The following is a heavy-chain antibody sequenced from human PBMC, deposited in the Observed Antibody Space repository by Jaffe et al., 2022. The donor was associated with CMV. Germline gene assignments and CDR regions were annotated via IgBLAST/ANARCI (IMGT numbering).Heavy chain of an antibody. J-gene: IGHJ4*02. D-gene: IGHD6-19*01. V-gene: IGHV4-39*01. Sequence: QLQLQESGPGLVKPSETLSLTCTVSGGSISSSSYYWGWIRQPPGKGLEWIGSIYYSGSTYYNPSLKSRVTISVDTSKNQFSLKLSSVTAADTAVYYCARHGPLLGSGWYISYWGQGTLVTVSS. CDR1: GGSISSSSYY. CDR2: IYYSGST. CDR3: ARHGPLLGSGWYISY.